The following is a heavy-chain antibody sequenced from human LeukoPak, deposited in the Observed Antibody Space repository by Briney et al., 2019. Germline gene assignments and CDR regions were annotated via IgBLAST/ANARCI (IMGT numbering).Heavy chain of an antibody. J-gene: IGHJ4*02. V-gene: IGHV3-7*01. CDR3: ARIGYSSSSIDY. Sequence: PGGSLRLSCAVSGFTFSNYWMSWVRRAPGKGLEWVANINQDGSVQYYVDSMKGGFTISRDNGEKSVYLQLNSLRDEDTAVYYCARIGYSSSSIDYWGQGTLVTVSS. CDR2: INQDGSVQ. CDR1: GFTFSNYW. D-gene: IGHD6-6*01.